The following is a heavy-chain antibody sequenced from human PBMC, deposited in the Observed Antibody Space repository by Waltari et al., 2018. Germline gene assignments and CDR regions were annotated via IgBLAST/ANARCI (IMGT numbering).Heavy chain of an antibody. CDR3: ARGEISGSLTGYYYYMDV. J-gene: IGHJ6*03. Sequence: QVQLQESGPGLVKPSETLSLTCTVSGGSISSYYWSWIRQPPGKGLEWIVYIYYSGGPNYTPSLKVRVTISVETSKNQFSLKLSSVTAADTAVYYCARGEISGSLTGYYYYMDVWGKGTTVTVSS. CDR2: IYYSGGP. V-gene: IGHV4-59*01. CDR1: GGSISSYY. D-gene: IGHD3-22*01.